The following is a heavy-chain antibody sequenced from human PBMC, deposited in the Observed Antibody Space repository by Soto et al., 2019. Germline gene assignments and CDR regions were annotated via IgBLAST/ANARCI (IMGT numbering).Heavy chain of an antibody. J-gene: IGHJ6*02. CDR2: ISYDGSNK. CDR3: AKDLDCSGGSCYSEYFYYGMDV. CDR1: GFTFSSYG. V-gene: IGHV3-30*18. Sequence: GGSLRLSCAASGFTFSSYGMNWVRQAPGKGLEWVAVISYDGSNKYYADSGKGRFTISRENSENTLYLKMNSLRAEDTAVYYCAKDLDCSGGSCYSEYFYYGMDVWGQGTTVTVSS. D-gene: IGHD2-15*01.